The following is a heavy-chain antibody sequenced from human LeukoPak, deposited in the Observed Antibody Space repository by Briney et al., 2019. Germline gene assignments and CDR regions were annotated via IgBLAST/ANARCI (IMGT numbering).Heavy chain of an antibody. Sequence: GGSLRLSCAASGLTFSSYSMNWVRQAPGKGLECVSSISSSSSYIYYADSVKGRFTISRDNAKNSLYLQMNCLRAEDTAVYYCARSYCSSTSCYAFDIWGQGTMVTVSS. V-gene: IGHV3-21*01. J-gene: IGHJ3*02. CDR1: GLTFSSYS. CDR3: ARSYCSSTSCYAFDI. D-gene: IGHD2-2*01. CDR2: ISSSSSYI.